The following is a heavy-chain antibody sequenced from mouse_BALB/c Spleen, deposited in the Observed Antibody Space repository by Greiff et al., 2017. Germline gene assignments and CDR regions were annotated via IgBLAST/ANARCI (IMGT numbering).Heavy chain of an antibody. CDR2: ISSGGGST. Sequence: EVMLVESGGGLVKPGGSLKLSCAASGFAFSSYDMSWVRQTPEKRLEWVAYISSGGGSTYYPDTVKGRFTISRDNAKNTLYLQMSSLKSEDTAMYYCTSNYDYDGAWFAYWGQGTLVTVSA. D-gene: IGHD2-4*01. V-gene: IGHV5-12-1*01. J-gene: IGHJ3*01. CDR1: GFAFSSYD. CDR3: TSNYDYDGAWFAY.